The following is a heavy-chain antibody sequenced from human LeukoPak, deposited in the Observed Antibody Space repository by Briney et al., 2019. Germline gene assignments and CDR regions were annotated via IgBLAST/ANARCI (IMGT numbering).Heavy chain of an antibody. CDR2: ISGRSTYI. CDR3: ARGNPYDVLAGSLDY. V-gene: IGHV3-21*01. D-gene: IGHD3-9*01. CDR1: GFTLSAYT. J-gene: IGHJ4*02. Sequence: GGSLRLSCAASGFTLSAYTMNWVRQAPGKGLEWVSFISGRSTYIYYADSVKGRFTVSRDNARNSLYMQMNSLRVEDTAVYYCARGNPYDVLAGSLDYWGQGTLVTVSS.